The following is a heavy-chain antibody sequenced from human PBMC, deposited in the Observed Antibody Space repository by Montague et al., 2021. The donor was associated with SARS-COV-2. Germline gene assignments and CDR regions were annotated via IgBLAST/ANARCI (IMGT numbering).Heavy chain of an antibody. D-gene: IGHD1-26*01. CDR3: ARHVSGSLTHFHH. V-gene: IGHV4-59*08. Sequence: SETLSLTCTVSGGSLSSYYWSWIRQPPGKGLEWIGYIYDSGSTNYNPSLKSRVTISVDTSKNQFSLNLSSVTAADTAVYYCARHVSGSLTHFHHWGQGSLVTVSS. J-gene: IGHJ1*01. CDR1: GGSLSSYY. CDR2: IYDSGST.